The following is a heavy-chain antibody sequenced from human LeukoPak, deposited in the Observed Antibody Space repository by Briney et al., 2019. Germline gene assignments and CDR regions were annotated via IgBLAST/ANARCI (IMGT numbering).Heavy chain of an antibody. CDR1: GFTFSNYA. V-gene: IGHV3-30*04. J-gene: IGHJ6*02. CDR2: ISNDGSVK. Sequence: QPGRSLRLSCAASGFTFSNYAMHWVSKAPGEGLEWVTVISNDGSVKYYADSVKGRFTISRDNSKNTLYLQMNSLRAEDTAVYFCAKVGGSGTSYYYFGMDVWGQGTTVTVSS. CDR3: AKVGGSGTSYYYFGMDV. D-gene: IGHD3-10*01.